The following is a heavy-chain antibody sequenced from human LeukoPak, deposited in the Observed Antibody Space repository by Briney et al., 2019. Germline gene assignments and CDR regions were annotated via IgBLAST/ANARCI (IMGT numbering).Heavy chain of an antibody. V-gene: IGHV3-53*01. D-gene: IGHD2-2*01. Sequence: GGSLRLSCAASGFTVSSNYMSWVRQAPGKGLEWVSVIYSGGSTYYADSVKGRFTISRGNSKNTLYLQMNSLRAEDTAVYYCARVLCSSTSCYDYFDYWGQGTLVTVSS. CDR1: GFTVSSNY. J-gene: IGHJ4*02. CDR3: ARVLCSSTSCYDYFDY. CDR2: IYSGGST.